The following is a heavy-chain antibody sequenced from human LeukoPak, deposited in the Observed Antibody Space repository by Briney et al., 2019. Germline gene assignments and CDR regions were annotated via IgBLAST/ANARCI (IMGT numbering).Heavy chain of an antibody. D-gene: IGHD4-4*01. V-gene: IGHV3-30-3*01. Sequence: GGSLRLSCAASGFTFRSYAIHWVRQAPGKGLQWVAFISYDGSIKYYADSVKGRFTISRDNAKNSLYLQMNSLRAEDTALYYCAKDNDYSNYGPGYFDYWGQGTLVTVSS. CDR3: AKDNDYSNYGPGYFDY. J-gene: IGHJ4*02. CDR1: GFTFRSYA. CDR2: ISYDGSIK.